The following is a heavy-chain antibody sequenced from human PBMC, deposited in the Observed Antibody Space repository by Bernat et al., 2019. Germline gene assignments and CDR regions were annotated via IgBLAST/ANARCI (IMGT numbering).Heavy chain of an antibody. J-gene: IGHJ4*02. CDR2: INPSGGST. D-gene: IGHD3-9*01. V-gene: IGHV1-46*03. Sequence: QVQLVQSGAEVKKPGASVKVSCKASGYTFTSYYMHWVRQAPGQGLEWMGIINPSGGSTSYAQKFQGRVTMTRDTSTSTVYMELSSPRSEDTAVYYCARGELDDILTGYYGQFDYWGQGTLVTVSS. CDR3: ARGELDDILTGYYGQFDY. CDR1: GYTFTSYY.